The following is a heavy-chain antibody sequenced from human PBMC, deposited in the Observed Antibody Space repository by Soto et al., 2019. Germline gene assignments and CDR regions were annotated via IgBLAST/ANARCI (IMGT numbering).Heavy chain of an antibody. Sequence: PGGSLILSCAASVVTLINALINWVRQAPGKGLEWVGRIRSKGDGGATEYAAPVEGRFTFSRDDSKNTLFLQMSGLKDAYTGVYYCTTNRNRTTVFDNWAQGT. CDR1: VVTLINAL. CDR2: IRSKGDGGAT. CDR3: TTNRNRTTVFDN. V-gene: IGHV3-15*01. J-gene: IGHJ3*02. D-gene: IGHD1-1*01.